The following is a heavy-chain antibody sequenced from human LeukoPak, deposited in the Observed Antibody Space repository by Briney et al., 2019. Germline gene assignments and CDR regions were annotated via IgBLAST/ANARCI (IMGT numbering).Heavy chain of an antibody. CDR2: IYTSGST. Sequence: SETLSLTCTVSDGSISNYYWSWIRQPAGKGLEWIGRIYTSGSTSYNPSLKGRVTMSRDTSKNQLSLKLSSVTAADTAVYYCARDLASYSIYSDAFDIWGQGTMVTVSS. V-gene: IGHV4-4*07. CDR3: ARDLASYSIYSDAFDI. J-gene: IGHJ3*02. D-gene: IGHD4-11*01. CDR1: DGSISNYY.